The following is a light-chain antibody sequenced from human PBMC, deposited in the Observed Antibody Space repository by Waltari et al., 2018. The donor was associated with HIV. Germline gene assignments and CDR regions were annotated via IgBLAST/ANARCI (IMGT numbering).Light chain of an antibody. V-gene: IGLV3-1*01. CDR1: KLGDKY. CDR2: QDS. CDR3: QAWDSSTGV. Sequence: SFELTQPPSLSVSPGQTASISCSGDKLGDKYVCWYQQKPGQSPVLVIYQDSKRPSGIPERFSGSNSGNTATLTISGTQAMDEADYYCQAWDSSTGVFGGGTKLTVL. J-gene: IGLJ2*01.